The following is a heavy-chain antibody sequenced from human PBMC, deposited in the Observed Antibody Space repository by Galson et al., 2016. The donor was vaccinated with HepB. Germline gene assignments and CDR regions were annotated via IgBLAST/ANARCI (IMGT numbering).Heavy chain of an antibody. Sequence: SLRLSCAASGFTSSSYWMNWFRQAPGKKMVWVSRINGDGSSTTYADSVKGRFTISRDNAKNTLYLQMSSLRAEDTAVYYCARGHSANSFILDYWGQGNLVTVSS. D-gene: IGHD4/OR15-4a*01. CDR3: ARGHSANSFILDY. CDR1: GFTSSSYW. V-gene: IGHV3-74*01. CDR2: INGDGSST. J-gene: IGHJ4*02.